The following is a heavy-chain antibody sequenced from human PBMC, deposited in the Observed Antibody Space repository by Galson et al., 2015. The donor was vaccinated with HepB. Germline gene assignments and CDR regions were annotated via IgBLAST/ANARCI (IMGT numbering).Heavy chain of an antibody. J-gene: IGHJ3*02. CDR1: GYTFTHYY. Sequence: SCKASGYTFTHYYIHWVRQAPGQGLEWMGWVNPNGGGTDYAQKFQGRVTLTGDTSISTAYMELSDMKSDDTAVYYCARSSLYKWNGYDAFDIWGQRTLVTVSS. CDR2: VNPNGGGT. D-gene: IGHD1-1*01. CDR3: ARSSLYKWNGYDAFDI. V-gene: IGHV1-2*02.